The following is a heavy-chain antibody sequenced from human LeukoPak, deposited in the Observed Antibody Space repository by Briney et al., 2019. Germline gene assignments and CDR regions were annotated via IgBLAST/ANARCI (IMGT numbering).Heavy chain of an antibody. CDR1: GFTFSDYW. D-gene: IGHD3-16*02. CDR2: IRSDGGTT. CDR3: ARGASSVGELSFDP. V-gene: IGHV3-74*01. J-gene: IGHJ5*02. Sequence: PGGSLRLSCAASGFTFSDYWMHWFRQSPGRGLVWVSRIRSDGGTTDYADSVKGRFTISRDNAKNTLYLQMNSLTAEDTAVYYCARGASSVGELSFDPWGQGTLVTVSS.